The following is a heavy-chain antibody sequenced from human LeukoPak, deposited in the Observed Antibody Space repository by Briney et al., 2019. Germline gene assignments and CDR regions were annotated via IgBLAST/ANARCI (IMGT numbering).Heavy chain of an antibody. D-gene: IGHD5-18*01. V-gene: IGHV3-21*01. Sequence: GGCLRLSCAASGFTFSSYSMNWVRQAPGKGLEWVSSISSSSSYIYYADSVKGRFTISRDNAKNSLYLQMNSLRAEDTAVYYCARTPTAMVPTDLDYWGQGTLVTVSS. CDR1: GFTFSSYS. CDR2: ISSSSSYI. J-gene: IGHJ4*02. CDR3: ARTPTAMVPTDLDY.